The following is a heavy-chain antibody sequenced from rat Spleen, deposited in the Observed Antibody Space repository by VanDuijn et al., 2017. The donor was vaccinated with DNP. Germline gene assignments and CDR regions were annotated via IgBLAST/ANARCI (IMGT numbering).Heavy chain of an antibody. Sequence: EVQLVESGGGVVQPGGSLKLSCAASGFSFTNYGMAWVRQAPTKGPEWVASMSTGGDITDYRDSVKGRFTISRDNAKSTQYLQMDSLRSEDTASYYCARPDYWGQGVMVTVSS. V-gene: IGHV5S13*01. J-gene: IGHJ2*01. CDR3: ARPDY. CDR1: GFSFTNYG. CDR2: MSTGGDIT.